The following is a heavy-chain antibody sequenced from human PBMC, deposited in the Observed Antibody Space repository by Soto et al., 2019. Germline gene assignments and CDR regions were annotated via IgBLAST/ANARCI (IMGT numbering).Heavy chain of an antibody. Sequence: GASVKVSCKASGYTFGIYGLTWVRQAPGQGPEWMGWISPSSGRTKYAQKFQGRVTMTTQTSTNTAHMELRSLTSDDTAVYYCARESVCSGTSCPWDYWGQGTLVTVSS. CDR2: ISPSSGRT. J-gene: IGHJ4*02. CDR1: GYTFGIYG. D-gene: IGHD2-2*01. V-gene: IGHV1-18*01. CDR3: ARESVCSGTSCPWDY.